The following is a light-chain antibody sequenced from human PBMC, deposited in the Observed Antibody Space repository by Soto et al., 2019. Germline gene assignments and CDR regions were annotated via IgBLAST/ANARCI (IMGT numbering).Light chain of an antibody. CDR2: DAS. CDR3: PQRTNLPLT. V-gene: IGKV3-11*01. Sequence: EMVWTQSPVTLSFSPGERATLSCRTSQSVTTFFAWYQQKPGQDPRLLIYDASKRATGIPARFSGSGSGTDFTRTISSLEPEDFAVYYCPQRTNLPLTCRGGTKVEIK. J-gene: IGKJ4*02. CDR1: QSVTTF.